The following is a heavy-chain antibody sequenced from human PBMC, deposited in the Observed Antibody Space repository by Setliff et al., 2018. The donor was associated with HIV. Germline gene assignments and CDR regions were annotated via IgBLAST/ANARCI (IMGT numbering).Heavy chain of an antibody. V-gene: IGHV3-21*01. J-gene: IGHJ4*02. CDR2: ISSSGAYI. Sequence: PGESLKISCAASGFAFNAYTMVWVRQAPGKGLEWVSSISSSGAYIYYPDSVKGRFTTSRDNVKNTLYLQMTSLRGEDTAVYYCARDPYWLEGYFDFWGQGTLVTVSS. CDR1: GFAFNAYT. D-gene: IGHD3-3*01. CDR3: ARDPYWLEGYFDF.